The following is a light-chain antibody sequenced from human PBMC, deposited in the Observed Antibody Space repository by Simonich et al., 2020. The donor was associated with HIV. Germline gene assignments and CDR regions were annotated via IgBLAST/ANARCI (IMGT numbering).Light chain of an antibody. V-gene: IGKV3-15*01. CDR3: QQYNGYSLT. CDR1: QSVSSN. Sequence: EIVMTQSPATLSVSPGERATLSCRASQSVSSNLAWYQQKPGQSPRLLIYGASTRATGIPARFSGSGSGTEFTLTISSLQSEDFAVYYCQQYNGYSLTFGGGTKVEIK. J-gene: IGKJ4*01. CDR2: GAS.